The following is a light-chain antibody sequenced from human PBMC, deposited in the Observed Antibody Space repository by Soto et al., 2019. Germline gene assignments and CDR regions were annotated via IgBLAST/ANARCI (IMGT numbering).Light chain of an antibody. J-gene: IGKJ1*01. CDR3: QQYGSSPQT. V-gene: IGKV3-20*01. Sequence: EIVLTQSPGTLSLSPGERATLSCRASQGVASRYLAWYQQKPGQAPRLLIYHASSRAIGIPDRFSGSGSGTDFTLTISRREPEDFAVYYCQQYGSSPQTFGQGTKVEVK. CDR2: HAS. CDR1: QGVASRY.